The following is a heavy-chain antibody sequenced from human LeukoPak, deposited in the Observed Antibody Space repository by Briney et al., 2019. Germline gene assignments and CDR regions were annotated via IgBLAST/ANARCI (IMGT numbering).Heavy chain of an antibody. D-gene: IGHD3-3*01. V-gene: IGHV3-66*01. J-gene: IGHJ3*01. CDR1: GFTVSSSY. CDR3: VREVGVTHSGVLDAFDV. CDR2: IYSGGST. Sequence: GGSLRLSCAASGFTVSSSYMSWVRQAPGEGPEWVSAIYSGGSTHYADAVKGGFTIPRDNSKNTMYLQMASLRIEDTAVYYCVREVGVTHSGVLDAFDVWGQGTMVTVSS.